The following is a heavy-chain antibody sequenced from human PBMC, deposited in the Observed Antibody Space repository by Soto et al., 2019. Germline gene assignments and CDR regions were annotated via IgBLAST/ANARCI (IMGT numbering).Heavy chain of an antibody. Sequence: GGSLRLSCAASGFTFSSYGMHWVRQAPGKGLEWVAVICYDGSNKYYADSVKGRFTISRDNSKNTLYLQMNSLRAEDTAVYYCARDPVPSALIAAAFRGPYYYYGMDVWGQGTTVTVSS. D-gene: IGHD6-13*01. V-gene: IGHV3-33*01. CDR1: GFTFSSYG. CDR3: ARDPVPSALIAAAFRGPYYYYGMDV. CDR2: ICYDGSNK. J-gene: IGHJ6*02.